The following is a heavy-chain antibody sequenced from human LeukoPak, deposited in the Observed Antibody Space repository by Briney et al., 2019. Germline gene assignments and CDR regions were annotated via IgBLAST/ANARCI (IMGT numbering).Heavy chain of an antibody. CDR1: EYPFSRSV. CDR2: INAGNGDT. D-gene: IGHD6-19*01. CDR3: ATISRGIAVDHDAFDV. V-gene: IGHV1-3*01. Sequence: ASVKVSCKASEYPFSRSVIHWVRQAPGQRLEWMGWINAGNGDTEYSQNFQGRVTITWDTSASTAYMELSSLRSEDTSVYYCATISRGIAVDHDAFDVWGQGTMVTVSS. J-gene: IGHJ3*01.